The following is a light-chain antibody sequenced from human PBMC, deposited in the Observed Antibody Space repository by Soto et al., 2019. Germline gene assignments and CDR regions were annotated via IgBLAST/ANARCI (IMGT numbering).Light chain of an antibody. J-gene: IGKJ4*01. CDR3: QLSYSTPLP. CDR2: AAS. Sequence: DIQMTQSPSSLSASVGDRVTITCRASQSISSYLNWYQQKPGKAPKLLIYAASSLQSGVPPRFSGSGSGTDFTLTISSLQPQDFATYYCQLSYSTPLPFGGGTKVEIK. CDR1: QSISSY. V-gene: IGKV1-39*01.